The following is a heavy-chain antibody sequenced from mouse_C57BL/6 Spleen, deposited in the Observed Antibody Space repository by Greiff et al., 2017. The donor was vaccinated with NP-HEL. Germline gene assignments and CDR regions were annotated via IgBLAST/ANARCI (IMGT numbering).Heavy chain of an antibody. CDR2: IYPGSGST. CDR3: AREATVVATNFDY. J-gene: IGHJ2*01. CDR1: GYTFTSYW. Sequence: QVQLQQPGAELVKPGASVKMSCKASGYTFTSYWITWVKQRPGQGLEWIGDIYPGSGSTNYIEKFKSKATLTVDTSSSTAYMRLSSLTSEDSAVYYCAREATVVATNFDYWGQGTTLTVSS. V-gene: IGHV1-55*01. D-gene: IGHD1-1*01.